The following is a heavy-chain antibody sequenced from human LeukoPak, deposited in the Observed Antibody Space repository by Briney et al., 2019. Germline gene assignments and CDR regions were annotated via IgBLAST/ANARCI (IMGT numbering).Heavy chain of an antibody. CDR1: GFTFTSYA. V-gene: IGHV3-23*01. CDR2: ISGSGGST. D-gene: IGHD2-8*01. Sequence: GGSLRLSCAASGFTFTSYAMSWVRQAPGKGLEWVSSISGSGGSTYYADSVKGRFTISRDNSKNTLYLQMNSLRAEDTAVYYCAKDLPNPGTSRHFQYWGQGTLVAVSS. J-gene: IGHJ1*01. CDR3: AKDLPNPGTSRHFQY.